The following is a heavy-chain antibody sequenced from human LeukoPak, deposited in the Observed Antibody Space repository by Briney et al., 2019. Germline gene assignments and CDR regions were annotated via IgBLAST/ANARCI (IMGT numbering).Heavy chain of an antibody. J-gene: IGHJ4*02. D-gene: IGHD3-3*01. V-gene: IGHV1-2*02. CDR2: INFSRGT. CDR1: GYPFTSFY. Sequence: GASVKVSCKASGYPFTSFYMNWVRQAPGQGLEWLGWINFSRGTQYAEKFRGRVTITRDTSKATGYMELTGLTSDDTAVYYCARDLRLFDYWGQGTLVTVSS. CDR3: ARDLRLFDY.